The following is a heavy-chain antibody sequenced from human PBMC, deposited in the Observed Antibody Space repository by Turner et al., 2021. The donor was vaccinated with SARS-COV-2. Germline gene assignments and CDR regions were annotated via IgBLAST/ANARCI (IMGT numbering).Heavy chain of an antibody. D-gene: IGHD4-17*01. Sequence: QVQVVQSGAEVKKPGASVKVSCKVSGYTLTELSMHWVRQAPGKGLEWMGGFDPEDGETIYPQKYQGRVTMTENTSTDTSYMELSSLRSEDTAAYYCATATAIYGDDRNYYYYYGMDVWGQGTTVTVSS. CDR2: FDPEDGET. V-gene: IGHV1-24*01. CDR3: ATATAIYGDDRNYYYYYGMDV. CDR1: GYTLTELS. J-gene: IGHJ6*02.